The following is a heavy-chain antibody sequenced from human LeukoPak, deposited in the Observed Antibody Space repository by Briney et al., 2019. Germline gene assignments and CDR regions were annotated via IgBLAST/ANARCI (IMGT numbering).Heavy chain of an antibody. CDR3: ATLGVRFGERWFDP. D-gene: IGHD3-10*01. J-gene: IGHJ5*02. V-gene: IGHV4-39*07. Sequence: SETLSLTCTVSGGSISSSSYYWGWIRQPPGKGLEWIGSIYYSGSTYYNPSLKSRVTISVDTSKNQFSLKLSSVTAADTAVYYCATLGVRFGERWFDPWGQGTLVTVSS. CDR2: IYYSGST. CDR1: GGSISSSSYY.